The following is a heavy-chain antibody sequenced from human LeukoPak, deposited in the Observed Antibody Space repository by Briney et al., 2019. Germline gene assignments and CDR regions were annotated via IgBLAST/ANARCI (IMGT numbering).Heavy chain of an antibody. CDR2: FDPEDGET. CDR1: GYTLTELS. V-gene: IGHV1-24*01. CDR3: ARGRTRFGEFGDALDI. Sequence: ASVKVSCKVSGYTLTELSMHWVRQAPGKGLEWMGGFDPEDGETIYAQKFQGRVTMTEDTSTDTAYMELSSLRSEDTAVYYCARGRTRFGEFGDALDIWGPGTMVSVSS. J-gene: IGHJ3*02. D-gene: IGHD3-10*01.